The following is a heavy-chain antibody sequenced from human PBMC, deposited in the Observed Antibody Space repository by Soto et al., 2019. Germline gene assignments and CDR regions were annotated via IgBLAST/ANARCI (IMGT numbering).Heavy chain of an antibody. CDR2: IDWDDDK. CDR1: GFSLSTSGMC. D-gene: IGHD4-17*01. CDR3: ARTLDDYAKLYYFDY. Sequence: SGPTLVNPTQTLTLTCTFSGFSLSTSGMCVSWIRQPPGKALEWLALIDWDDDKYYSTSPKTRLTISKDTSKNQVVLTMTNMDPVDTATYYCARTLDDYAKLYYFDYWGQGTLVTVSS. J-gene: IGHJ4*02. V-gene: IGHV2-70*01.